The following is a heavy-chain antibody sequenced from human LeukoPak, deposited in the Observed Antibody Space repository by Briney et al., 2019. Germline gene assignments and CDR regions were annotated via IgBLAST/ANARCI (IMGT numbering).Heavy chain of an antibody. J-gene: IGHJ4*02. CDR1: GGSISSYY. Sequence: SETLSLTCTVSGGSISSYYWSWIRQPPGKGLEWIGYIYHSGSTNYNPSLKSRVTISVDTSKSQFSLRLTSVTAADTAVYYCARERTTYYYGSGTGTYAFDYWGQGTLVTVSS. V-gene: IGHV4-59*12. D-gene: IGHD3-10*01. CDR2: IYHSGST. CDR3: ARERTTYYYGSGTGTYAFDY.